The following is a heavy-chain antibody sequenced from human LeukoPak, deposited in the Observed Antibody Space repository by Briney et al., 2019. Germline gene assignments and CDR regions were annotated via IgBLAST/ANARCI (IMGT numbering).Heavy chain of an antibody. CDR3: ARGASSYYDSSGYRFDY. Sequence: ASVKVSCKASGYTFTSYGISWVRQAPGQGLEWMGWMNPNSGNTGYAQKFQGRVTITRNTSISTAYMELSSLRSEDTAVYYCARGASSYYDSSGYRFDYWGQGTLVTVSS. V-gene: IGHV1-8*03. CDR2: MNPNSGNT. CDR1: GYTFTSYG. D-gene: IGHD3-22*01. J-gene: IGHJ4*02.